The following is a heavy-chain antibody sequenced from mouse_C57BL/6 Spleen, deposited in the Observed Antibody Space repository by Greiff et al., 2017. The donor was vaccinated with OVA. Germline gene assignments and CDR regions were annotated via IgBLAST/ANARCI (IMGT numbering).Heavy chain of an antibody. CDR3: ARSSLPWDY. J-gene: IGHJ2*01. Sequence: VQLQQPGTDLLKPGASVTLSCKASRYTFTSYWMHWVKQRPGQGLEWIGNINPSNGGPNSNEQFTSKATLTVDKSSTTAYMQLSSLISDDSAVYYCARSSLPWDYGGQGATLTAAS. V-gene: IGHV1-53*01. D-gene: IGHD6-1*01. CDR2: INPSNGGP. CDR1: RYTFTSYW.